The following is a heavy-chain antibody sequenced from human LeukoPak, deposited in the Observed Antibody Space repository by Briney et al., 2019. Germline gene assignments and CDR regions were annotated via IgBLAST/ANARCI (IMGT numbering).Heavy chain of an antibody. Sequence: SETLSLTCAVSGGSISSGGYSWSWIRQPPGKGLEWVGYIYYSGSTYYNPSLKSRVTISVDTSKNQFSLKLSSVTAADTAVYYCASAPPLYCGGDCSVYWGQGTLVTVSS. D-gene: IGHD2-21*01. V-gene: IGHV4-30-4*07. CDR3: ASAPPLYCGGDCSVY. CDR2: IYYSGST. CDR1: GGSISSGGYS. J-gene: IGHJ4*02.